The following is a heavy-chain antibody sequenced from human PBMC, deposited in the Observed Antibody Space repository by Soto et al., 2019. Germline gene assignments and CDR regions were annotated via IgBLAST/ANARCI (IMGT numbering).Heavy chain of an antibody. J-gene: IGHJ6*02. CDR2: INGGRGKR. CDR3: ISNQIRTYTSLDV. CDR1: GYIFTNYD. D-gene: IGHD4-4*01. Sequence: GASVKVCCKACGYIFTNYDMNWVRQAPGQGLERMGWINGGRGKRKYSQKIQDRGAITRDRFASTAYMEMSSMTSEDTAVYYCISNQIRTYTSLDVWGQAPTVTVSS. V-gene: IGHV1-3*01.